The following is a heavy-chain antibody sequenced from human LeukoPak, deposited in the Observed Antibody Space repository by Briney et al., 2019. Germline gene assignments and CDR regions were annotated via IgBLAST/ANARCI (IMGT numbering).Heavy chain of an antibody. Sequence: SETLSLTCTVSGGSISSSSYYWGWIRQPPGKGLEWIVSIYYSGSTYYNPSLKSRVTISVDTSKNQFSLKLSSVTAADTAVYYCARVSLGYSSSSFWFDPWGQGTLVTVSS. D-gene: IGHD6-6*01. V-gene: IGHV4-39*07. CDR1: GGSISSSSYY. CDR2: IYYSGST. CDR3: ARVSLGYSSSSFWFDP. J-gene: IGHJ5*02.